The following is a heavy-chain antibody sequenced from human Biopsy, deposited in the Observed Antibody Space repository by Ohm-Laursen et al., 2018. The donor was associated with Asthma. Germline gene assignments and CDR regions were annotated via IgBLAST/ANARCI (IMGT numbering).Heavy chain of an antibody. V-gene: IGHV1-69*13. D-gene: IGHD3-16*01. CDR1: GGAFRAYA. CDR2: IIPMYGVP. J-gene: IGHJ6*02. CDR3: ARVDAIMISGDFYFYSGFDL. Sequence: VKISCNASGGAFRAYAFNWVRQAPGQGLEWMGGIIPMYGVPKVAQKFQGRVTITADESTSTAYMEMSSLRSEDTAVYYCARVDAIMISGDFYFYSGFDLWGQGTTVRVSS.